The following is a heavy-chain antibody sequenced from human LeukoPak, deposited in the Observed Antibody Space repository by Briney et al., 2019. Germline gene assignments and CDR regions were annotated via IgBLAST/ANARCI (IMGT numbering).Heavy chain of an antibody. Sequence: GGSLRLSCAASGFTFSRYWMHWVRQAPGKGLVWVSRIKSDGSTNYADSVKGRFTISRDSAKNTVSLQMNSLRAEDTGVYYCARAPAEIGGYYPEYFQHWGQGTLVTVSS. CDR1: GFTFSRYW. V-gene: IGHV3-74*01. CDR2: IKSDGST. D-gene: IGHD3-22*01. CDR3: ARAPAEIGGYYPEYFQH. J-gene: IGHJ1*01.